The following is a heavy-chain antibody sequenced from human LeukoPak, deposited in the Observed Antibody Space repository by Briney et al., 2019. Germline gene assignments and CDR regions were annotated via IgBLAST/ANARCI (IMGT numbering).Heavy chain of an antibody. J-gene: IGHJ4*02. CDR1: GGSIGSYY. V-gene: IGHV4-59*01. Sequence: PSETLSLTCTVSGGSIGSYYWSWIRQPPGKGLEWIGYIYYSGSTNYNPSLKSRVTISVDTSKNQFSLKLSSVTAADTAVYYCASSSGWYYFDYWGQGTLVTVSS. CDR2: IYYSGST. CDR3: ASSSGWYYFDY. D-gene: IGHD6-19*01.